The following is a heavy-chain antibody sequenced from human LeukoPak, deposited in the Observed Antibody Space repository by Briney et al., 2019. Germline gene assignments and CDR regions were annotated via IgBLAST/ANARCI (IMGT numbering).Heavy chain of an antibody. D-gene: IGHD3-10*01. CDR3: ARDSSIRGGRYFDY. CDR1: VYTFTSYG. J-gene: IGHJ4*02. V-gene: IGHV1-18*01. CDR2: ISAYNGNT. Sequence: ASVKVSCKASVYTFTSYGISWVRQAPGHGLEWMGWISAYNGNTNYAQKLQGRVTMTTDTSTSTAYMELRSLRSDDTAVYYCARDSSIRGGRYFDYWGQGTLVTVSS.